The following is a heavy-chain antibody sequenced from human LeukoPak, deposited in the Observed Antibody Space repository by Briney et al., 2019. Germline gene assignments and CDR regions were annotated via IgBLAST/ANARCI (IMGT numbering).Heavy chain of an antibody. Sequence: PSETLSLTCTVSAYSISSGFYWGWIRQPPGKGLEWIGSIYYSGSTYYNPSLKSRVTISVDTSKNQFSLKLSSVTAADTAVYYCARLFNDYGGDYYFDYWGQGTLVTVSS. V-gene: IGHV4-38-2*02. CDR2: IYYSGST. J-gene: IGHJ4*02. CDR1: AYSISSGFY. CDR3: ARLFNDYGGDYYFDY. D-gene: IGHD4-17*01.